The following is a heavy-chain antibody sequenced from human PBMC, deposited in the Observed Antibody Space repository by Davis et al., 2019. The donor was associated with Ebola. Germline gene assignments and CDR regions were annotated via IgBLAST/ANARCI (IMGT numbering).Heavy chain of an antibody. CDR2: ISYDGSNK. V-gene: IGHV3-30*04. Sequence: PGRSLRLSCAASGFTFSSYAMHWVRQAPGKGLEWVAVISYDGSNKYYADSVKGRFTISRDNSKNTLYLQMNSLRDEDTAVYYCAREYRPQITMIVGLNLDYWGQGTLVTVSS. CDR1: GFTFSSYA. CDR3: AREYRPQITMIVGLNLDY. J-gene: IGHJ4*02. D-gene: IGHD3-22*01.